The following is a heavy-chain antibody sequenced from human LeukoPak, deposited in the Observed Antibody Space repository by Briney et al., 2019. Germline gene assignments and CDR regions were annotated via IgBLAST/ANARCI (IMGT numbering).Heavy chain of an antibody. CDR3: ARGGSFRTYAEYFQH. D-gene: IGHD1-26*01. V-gene: IGHV4-59*01. CDR1: GGSISSYY. CDR2: IYYSGST. J-gene: IGHJ1*01. Sequence: SETLSLTCTVSGGSISSYYWSWIRQPPGKGLEWIGYIYYSGSTNYNPSLKSRVTISVDTSKNQFSLKLSSVTAADTAVYYCARGGSFRTYAEYFQHWGQGTLVTVSS.